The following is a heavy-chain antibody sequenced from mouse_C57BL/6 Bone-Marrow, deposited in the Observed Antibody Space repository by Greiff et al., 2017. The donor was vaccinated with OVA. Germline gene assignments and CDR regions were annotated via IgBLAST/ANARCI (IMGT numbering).Heavy chain of an antibody. CDR2: IDPSDSYT. D-gene: IGHD2-2*01. CDR1: GYTFTSYW. CDR3: AVFYYGYGFYAMDY. V-gene: IGHV1-69*01. J-gene: IGHJ4*01. Sequence: QVQLQQPGAELVMPGASVKLSCKASGYTFTSYWMHWVKQRPGQGLEWIGEIDPSDSYTNYNQKFKGKSTLTVDKSSSTAYMQLSSLTSEDSAVYYCAVFYYGYGFYAMDYWGQGTSVTVSS.